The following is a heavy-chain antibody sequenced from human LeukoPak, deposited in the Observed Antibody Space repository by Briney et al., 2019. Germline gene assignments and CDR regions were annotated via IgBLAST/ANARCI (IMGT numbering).Heavy chain of an antibody. CDR1: GFTFSSYG. CDR2: IWYDGSNK. V-gene: IGHV3-33*01. J-gene: IGHJ4*02. D-gene: IGHD4-17*01. Sequence: GGSLRLSCAASGFTFSSYGMHWVRQAPGKGLEWVAVIWYDGSNKYYADSVKGRFTISRDNSKNTLYLQMNSLRAEGTAVYYCATLGDYGDYSFDYWGQGTLVTVSS. CDR3: ATLGDYGDYSFDY.